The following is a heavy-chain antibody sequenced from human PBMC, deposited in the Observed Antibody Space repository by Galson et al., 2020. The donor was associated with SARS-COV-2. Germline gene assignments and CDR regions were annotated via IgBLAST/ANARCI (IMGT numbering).Heavy chain of an antibody. CDR2: ITDSGAGT. V-gene: IGHV3-23*01. CDR3: AKGTPTSWATFDS. D-gene: IGHD7-27*01. J-gene: IGHJ4*02. CDR1: GFTFINYA. Sequence: GGSLRLSCAVSGFTFINYAISWVRQAPGKGLEWVSTITDSGAGTYYADSVKGRFTISRDNSKNTLYLQMDSLRVEDTAVYHCAKGTPTSWATFDSWGQGTLVTVSS.